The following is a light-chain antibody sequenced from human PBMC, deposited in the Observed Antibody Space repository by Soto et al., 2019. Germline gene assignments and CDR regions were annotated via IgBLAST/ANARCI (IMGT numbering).Light chain of an antibody. V-gene: IGLV1-44*01. CDR2: TNT. CDR1: NSNIGTTT. J-gene: IGLJ1*01. CDR3: AAWNDILGAYV. Sequence: QSALTQPPSASATPGQRVTISCSGSNSNIGTTTVNWYQQLPGTAPRLLIYTNTQRPSRVHHRFSGSKTGTSASLAIGGLQSEDGADYYCAAWNDILGAYVFGTGTKATVL.